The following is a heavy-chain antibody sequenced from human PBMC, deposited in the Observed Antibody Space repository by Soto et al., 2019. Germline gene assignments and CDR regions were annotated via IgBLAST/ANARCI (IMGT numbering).Heavy chain of an antibody. CDR1: GDTFSNYA. V-gene: IGHV1-69*12. D-gene: IGHD3-16*01. CDR2: VIPLFGTT. Sequence: QVQLVQSGVEVKKPGSSVKVSCRASGDTFSNYAIGWVRQAPGQGLEWMGGVIPLFGTTNYAQNFQGRVTITADESTSTVYMELSSLRSEDTAIYYCAGGGMNLKDGDYYYDMDVWGQGTTVTVSS. J-gene: IGHJ6*02. CDR3: AGGGMNLKDGDYYYDMDV.